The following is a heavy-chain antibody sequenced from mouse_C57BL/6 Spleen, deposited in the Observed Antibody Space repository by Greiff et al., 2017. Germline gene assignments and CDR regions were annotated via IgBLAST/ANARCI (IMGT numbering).Heavy chain of an antibody. Sequence: EVQLVESGAGLVMPGGSLKLSCAASGFTFSSYAMSWVRQTPGQRLEWVAYISRGGNYIYYAETVKGRFTISRDKSTNTLYLQMSSLKSEDSAMYYCTRETRRAYYAMDYWGQGTSVTVSS. V-gene: IGHV5-9-1*02. J-gene: IGHJ4*01. D-gene: IGHD1-2*01. CDR2: ISRGGNYI. CDR3: TRETRRAYYAMDY. CDR1: GFTFSSYA.